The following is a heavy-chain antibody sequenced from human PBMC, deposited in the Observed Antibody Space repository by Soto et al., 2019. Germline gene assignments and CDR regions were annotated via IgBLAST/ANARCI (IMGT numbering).Heavy chain of an antibody. CDR1: GDTFTDYY. D-gene: IGHD2-21*02. CDR3: ARGGHVVVVTAALDY. Sequence: QVQLVQSGAEVKKPGASVKVSCKASGDTFTDYYIHWVRQAPGQGLEWMGTVNPSGGHTTYAQHCLGRMTMTRDTSTSTLYMRLTSLTSEDTAVYYCARGGHVVVVTAALDYWGQGTLVTVSS. J-gene: IGHJ4*02. CDR2: VNPSGGHT. V-gene: IGHV1-46*01.